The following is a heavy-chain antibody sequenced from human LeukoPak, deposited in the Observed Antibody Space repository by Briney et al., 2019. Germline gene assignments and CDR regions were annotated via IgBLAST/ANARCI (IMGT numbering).Heavy chain of an antibody. D-gene: IGHD1-26*01. CDR3: ARDPYRNGSYPDRIRFDY. J-gene: IGHJ4*02. CDR1: GYTFTGYY. CDR2: INPNSGGT. Sequence: GASVKVSCKASGYTFTGYYMHWVRQAPGQGLEWMGWINPNSGGTNYAQKFQGRVTLTRDTSISTAYMELSRLRSEDTAVYYCARDPYRNGSYPDRIRFDYWGQGTLVTVSS. V-gene: IGHV1-2*02.